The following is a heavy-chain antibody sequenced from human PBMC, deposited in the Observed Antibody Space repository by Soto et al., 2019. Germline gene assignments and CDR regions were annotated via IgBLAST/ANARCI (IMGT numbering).Heavy chain of an antibody. J-gene: IGHJ6*03. Sequence: QVQLVQSGAEVKKPGSSVKVSCEASGGRFTSYIFTWVRQAPGQGLEWMGRSIPIRGTADYALKFQDRVTMTADKSTNTVHMEMRSLRPDDTAVYYCAKSLVFVDHGYMDVWGKGTTVTVSS. D-gene: IGHD2-21*01. CDR3: AKSLVFVDHGYMDV. V-gene: IGHV1-69*08. CDR2: SIPIRGTA. CDR1: GGRFTSYI.